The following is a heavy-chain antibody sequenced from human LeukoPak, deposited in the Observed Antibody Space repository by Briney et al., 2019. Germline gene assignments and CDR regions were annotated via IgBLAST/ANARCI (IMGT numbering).Heavy chain of an antibody. CDR1: GFTFTNYW. D-gene: IGHD3-22*01. CDR2: INSDDSIT. Sequence: PGGSLRLSCAASGFTFTNYWMHWVRQTPGKGLVWVSRINSDDSITTYADSVKGRFTISRDNAKNTVYLQMDSLRAEDTAVYYCARGDSSGYPYYFDYWGQGTLVTVSS. V-gene: IGHV3-74*03. J-gene: IGHJ4*02. CDR3: ARGDSSGYPYYFDY.